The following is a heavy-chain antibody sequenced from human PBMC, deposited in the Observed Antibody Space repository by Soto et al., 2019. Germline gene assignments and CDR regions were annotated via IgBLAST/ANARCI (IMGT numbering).Heavy chain of an antibody. CDR3: ARAGRPAYGFTRGIWFDP. D-gene: IGHD3-16*01. CDR2: INHSGST. V-gene: IGHV4-34*01. Sequence: SETLSLTCAVYGGSFSGYYWSWIRQPPGKGLEWIGEINHSGSTNYNPSLKSRVTISVDTSKNQFSLKLSSVTAADTAVYYCARAGRPAYGFTRGIWFDPWGQGTLVTVSS. J-gene: IGHJ5*02. CDR1: GGSFSGYY.